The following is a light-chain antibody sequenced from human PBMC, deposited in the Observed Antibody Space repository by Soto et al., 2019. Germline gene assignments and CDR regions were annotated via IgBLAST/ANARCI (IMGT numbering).Light chain of an antibody. Sequence: QSALTQPPSVSGAPGQRVTVSCSGGGTNIGAAYDVQWYQHLPGRAPKLLXXXXXXXXSAVPDRFSGSRSGSSDSLAITGLRAEDEADYYCQSYDSSLNEYVFGPGTKVTVL. V-gene: IGLV1-40*01. CDR3: QSYDSSLNEYV. CDR1: GTNIGAAYD. J-gene: IGLJ1*01. CDR2: XXX.